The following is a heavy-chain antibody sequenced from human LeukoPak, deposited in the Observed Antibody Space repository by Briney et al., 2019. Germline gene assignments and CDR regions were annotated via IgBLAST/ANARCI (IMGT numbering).Heavy chain of an antibody. J-gene: IGHJ4*02. CDR3: ARGLVSSGYYINLGDY. V-gene: IGHV1-2*02. CDR1: GYTFTGYY. CDR2: INPNSGGT. D-gene: IGHD3-22*01. Sequence: ASVKVSCKASGYTFTGYYMHWVRQAPGQGLEWMGWINPNSGGTNCAQKFQARVTMTRDTSISTAYMELSRLRSDDTAVYYCARGLVSSGYYINLGDYWGQGTLVTVSS.